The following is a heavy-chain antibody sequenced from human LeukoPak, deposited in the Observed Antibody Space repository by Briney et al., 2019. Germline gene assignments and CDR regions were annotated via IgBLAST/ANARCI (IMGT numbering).Heavy chain of an antibody. CDR1: GGTFSSYA. CDR3: ATTWGKYCSSTSCYEFDP. V-gene: IGHV1-69*04. CDR2: IIPILGIA. Sequence: GASVKVSCKASGGTFSSYAISWVRQAPGQGLEWMGRIIPILGIANYAQKFQGRVTITADKSTSTAYMELSSPRSEDTAVYYCATTWGKYCSSTSCYEFDPWGQGTLVTVSS. D-gene: IGHD2-2*01. J-gene: IGHJ5*02.